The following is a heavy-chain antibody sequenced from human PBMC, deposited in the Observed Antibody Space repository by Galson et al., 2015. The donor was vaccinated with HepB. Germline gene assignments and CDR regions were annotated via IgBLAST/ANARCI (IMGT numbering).Heavy chain of an antibody. V-gene: IGHV3-21*01. D-gene: IGHD5-12*01. J-gene: IGHJ2*01. Sequence: SLRLSCAAFGFMFSSYDMNWVRQAPGKGLEWVASISSSGNRAYIYYVESVRGRFTISRDNAKKSLYLQMNSLRVEDTAVYYCVRDRKWLRDLPGWYFDLWGRGTVVTVSS. CDR3: VRDRKWLRDLPGWYFDL. CDR1: GFMFSSYD. CDR2: ISSSGNRAYI.